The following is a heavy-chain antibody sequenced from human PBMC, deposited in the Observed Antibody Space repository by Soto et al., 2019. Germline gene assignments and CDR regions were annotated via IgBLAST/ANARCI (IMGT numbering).Heavy chain of an antibody. CDR3: ARVGSSGWSPDY. CDR1: GGSISGHY. CDR2: IFYSGST. J-gene: IGHJ4*02. V-gene: IGHV4-59*11. Sequence: SETLSLTCTVSGGSISGHYWTWIRQPPGKGLEWIGYIFYSGSTNYNPSLKSRVTISVDTSKNQFSLKLSSVTAADTAVYYCARVGSSGWSPDYWGPGTLVTVSS. D-gene: IGHD6-19*01.